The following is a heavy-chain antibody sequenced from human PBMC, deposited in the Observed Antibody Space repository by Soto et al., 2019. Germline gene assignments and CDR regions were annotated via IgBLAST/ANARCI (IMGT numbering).Heavy chain of an antibody. Sequence: EVQLVESGGGLVQPGGSLKLSCAASGFTFSGSAMHWVRQASGKGLEWVGRIRSKANSYATAYAASVKGRFTISRDDAKNTAYLPMNSLKTEGTAVYYCTWFYYDSRRGGYYFDYWGQGTLVTVSS. CDR2: IRSKANSYAT. CDR1: GFTFSGSA. J-gene: IGHJ4*02. D-gene: IGHD3-22*01. V-gene: IGHV3-73*02. CDR3: TWFYYDSRRGGYYFDY.